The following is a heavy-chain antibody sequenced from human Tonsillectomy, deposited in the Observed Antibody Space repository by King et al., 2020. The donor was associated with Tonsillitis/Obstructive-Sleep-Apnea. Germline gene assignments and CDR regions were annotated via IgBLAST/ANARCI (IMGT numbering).Heavy chain of an antibody. CDR2: INQDGSEK. D-gene: IGHD2-2*01. Sequence: VQLVESGGGLVQPGGSLRLSCAASGFTFSRYWMNWVRQAPGKGLEWVANINQDGSEKYYVDSVKGRFTISRDNAKNSLYLQMNNLRAEDTAVCYCASRDVVVPAAIWAFDIWGQGTMVTVSS. CDR3: ASRDVVVPAAIWAFDI. CDR1: GFTFSRYW. J-gene: IGHJ3*02. V-gene: IGHV3-7*01.